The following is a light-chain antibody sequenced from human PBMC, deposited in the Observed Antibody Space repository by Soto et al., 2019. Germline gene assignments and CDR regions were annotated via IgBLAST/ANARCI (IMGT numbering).Light chain of an antibody. Sequence: QSVLTQPPSASGSPGQSITISCTGTSGDVGAFNYVSWYQQHPGKAPKLMIFEINKRPSGVPDRFSGSKSGNSASLTVSGLQTEDEADYYCSSYAGSNIYVFXSGTKGTVL. V-gene: IGLV2-8*01. J-gene: IGLJ1*01. CDR3: SSYAGSNIYV. CDR2: EIN. CDR1: SGDVGAFNY.